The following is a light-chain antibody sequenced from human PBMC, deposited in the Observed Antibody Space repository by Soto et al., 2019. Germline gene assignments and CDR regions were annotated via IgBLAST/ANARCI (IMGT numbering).Light chain of an antibody. CDR2: EVS. CDR1: SSDVGGYNY. Sequence: QSALTQPASVSGSPGQSITLSCTGTSSDVGGYNYVSWYQQHPGKAPKLMIYEVSNRPSGVSNRFSGSKSGNTASLTISGLQAEDEADYYCAAWDDSLNGVLFGGGTQLTVL. V-gene: IGLV2-14*01. J-gene: IGLJ2*01. CDR3: AAWDDSLNGVL.